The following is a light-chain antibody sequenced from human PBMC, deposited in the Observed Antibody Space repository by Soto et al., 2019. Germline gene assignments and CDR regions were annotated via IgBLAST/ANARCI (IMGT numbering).Light chain of an antibody. V-gene: IGKV1-39*01. CDR1: ERINTY. CDR3: QQSYSTLWT. J-gene: IGKJ1*01. CDR2: AAS. Sequence: DIQMTQSPSSLSASVGERVTITCRASERINTYLNWYQQRPGKAPNLLIYAASTLQSGVPSRFSGSGSGTDFTLTISSLQPEDFATYYCQQSYSTLWTFGQGTKVEIK.